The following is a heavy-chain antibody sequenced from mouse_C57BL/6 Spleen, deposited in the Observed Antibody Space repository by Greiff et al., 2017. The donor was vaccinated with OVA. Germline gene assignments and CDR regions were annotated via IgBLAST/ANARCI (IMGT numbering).Heavy chain of an antibody. CDR1: GYTFTDYN. J-gene: IGHJ4*01. CDR2: INPNNGGT. V-gene: IGHV1-18*01. CDR3: ASLTGTEDAMDY. D-gene: IGHD4-1*01. Sequence: EVKVVESGPELVKPGASVKIPCKVSGYTFTDYNMDWVKQSHGKSLEWIGDINPNNGGTIYNQKFKGKATLTVDKSSSTAYMELRSLTSEDTAVYYCASLTGTEDAMDYWGQGTSVTVSS.